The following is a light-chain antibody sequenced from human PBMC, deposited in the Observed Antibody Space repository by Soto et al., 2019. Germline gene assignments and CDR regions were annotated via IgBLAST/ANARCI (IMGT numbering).Light chain of an antibody. CDR2: GAS. V-gene: IGKV3-15*01. Sequence: EIVMTQSPATLSVSPGERATLSCRAXXSXXXXXAWYQQKPGQAPRLLIYGASTRATGVPARFSGSGSGTXFXXXXXXXXXXXXAVYYCHXXNNWPPWTFGQGTKVEIK. CDR3: HXXNNWPPWT. J-gene: IGKJ1*01. CDR1: XSXXXX.